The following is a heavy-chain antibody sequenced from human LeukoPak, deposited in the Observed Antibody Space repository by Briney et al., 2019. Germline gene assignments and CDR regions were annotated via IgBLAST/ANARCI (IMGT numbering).Heavy chain of an antibody. CDR3: ARQDYGDKSATFDY. V-gene: IGHV4-59*08. Sequence: SETLCLTCTVSSDSISSYYWSWIRQPPGKGLEWIGYIHYSGGTNYNPSVKSRVTISVGTSKNQFSLKLSSVTAADTAVYHCARQDYGDKSATFDYWGQGTLVTVSS. J-gene: IGHJ4*02. D-gene: IGHD4-23*01. CDR2: IHYSGGT. CDR1: SDSISSYY.